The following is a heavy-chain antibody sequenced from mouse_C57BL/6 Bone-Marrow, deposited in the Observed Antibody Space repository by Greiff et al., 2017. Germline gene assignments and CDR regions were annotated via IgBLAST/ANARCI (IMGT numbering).Heavy chain of an antibody. V-gene: IGHV1-81*01. J-gene: IGHJ2*01. CDR2: IYPRSGNT. CDR1: GYTFTSSG. Sequence: QVQLKQSGAELARPGASVKLSCKASGYTFTSSGISWVKQRTGQGLEWIGEIYPRSGNTYYNEKFKGKATLTADKSSRTAYMELRSLTSVDSAVYFCARETCFDYWGQGTTLTVAS. CDR3: ARETCFDY.